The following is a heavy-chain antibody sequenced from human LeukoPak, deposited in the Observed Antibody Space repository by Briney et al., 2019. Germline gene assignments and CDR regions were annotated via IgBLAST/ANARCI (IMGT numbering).Heavy chain of an antibody. CDR1: GGSLSSYY. Sequence: PSETLSLTCTVSGGSLSSYYWSWIRQPPGKGLEWIGYIYYSGSTNYNPSLKSRVTISVDTSKNQFSLKLSSVTAADTAVYYCARGVDYGDFYFDYWGQGTLVTVSS. D-gene: IGHD4-17*01. V-gene: IGHV4-59*01. CDR2: IYYSGST. J-gene: IGHJ4*02. CDR3: ARGVDYGDFYFDY.